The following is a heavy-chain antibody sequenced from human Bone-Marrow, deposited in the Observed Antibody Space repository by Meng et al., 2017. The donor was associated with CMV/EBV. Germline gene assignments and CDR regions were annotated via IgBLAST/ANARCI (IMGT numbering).Heavy chain of an antibody. CDR1: GGSISSSSDD. V-gene: IGHV4-39*07. D-gene: IGHD6-19*01. CDR3: ASGSNGWYGY. CDR2: IYYSGST. Sequence: CSVSGGSISSSSDDWGWSRQPPGKGLEWIGSIYYSGSTYYNPSLKSRVTISVDTSKHQFSLKLSSVTAADTAVYYCASGSNGWYGYWGQGTLVTVSS. J-gene: IGHJ4*02.